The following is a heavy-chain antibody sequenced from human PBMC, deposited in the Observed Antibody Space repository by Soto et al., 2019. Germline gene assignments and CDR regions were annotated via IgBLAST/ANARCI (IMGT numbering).Heavy chain of an antibody. CDR2: ISYDGSNK. CDR3: AKATGGPLDY. J-gene: IGHJ4*02. Sequence: QVQLVESGGGVVQPGRSLRLSCAAAGFTFSSYGMHRVRQAPGKGLEWVAVISYDGSNKYYADSVKGRFTISRDNSKNTLYLQMNSLIAEDTAVYYCAKATGGPLDYWGQGTLVTVSS. CDR1: GFTFSSYG. D-gene: IGHD3-16*01. V-gene: IGHV3-30*18.